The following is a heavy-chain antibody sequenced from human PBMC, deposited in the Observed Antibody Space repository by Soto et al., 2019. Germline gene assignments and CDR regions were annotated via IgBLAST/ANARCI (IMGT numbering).Heavy chain of an antibody. CDR1: GYTFTGYY. J-gene: IGHJ4*02. Sequence: QVQLVQSGAEVKKPGASVKVSCKASGYTFTGYYMHWVRQAPGQGLEWMGWINPNSGGTNYAQKFQGWVTMTRDTSISTADMELSSLTSDDTAVYYCARGHEWELQRWFDYWGQGTLVTVSS. CDR3: ARGHEWELQRWFDY. V-gene: IGHV1-2*04. D-gene: IGHD1-26*01. CDR2: INPNSGGT.